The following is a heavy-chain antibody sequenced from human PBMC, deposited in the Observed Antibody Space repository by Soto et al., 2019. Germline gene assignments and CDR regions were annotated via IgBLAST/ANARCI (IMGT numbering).Heavy chain of an antibody. CDR1: GFTFSSYG. CDR3: AREGGANTFDY. CDR2: IWYDGSNK. Sequence: GGSLRLACAASGFTFSSYGMRWVRHAPGKGLEWVAVIWYDGSNKYYADSVKGRFTISRDNSKNTLYLQMNSLRAEDTAVYYCAREGGANTFDYWGQGTLVTVSS. V-gene: IGHV3-33*01. J-gene: IGHJ4*02. D-gene: IGHD1-26*01.